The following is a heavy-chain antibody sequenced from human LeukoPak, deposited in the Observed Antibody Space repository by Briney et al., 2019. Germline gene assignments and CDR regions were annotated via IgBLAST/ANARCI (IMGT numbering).Heavy chain of an antibody. CDR2: ISWNSGSI. D-gene: IGHD4-17*01. V-gene: IGHV3-9*01. Sequence: GGSLRLSCAASGFTFDDYAMHWVRQAPGKGLEWVSGISWNSGSIGYADSVKGRFTISRDTAKNSLYLQMNSLRAEDTALYYCAKSPYGDYRYYFDYWGQGTLVTVSS. CDR3: AKSPYGDYRYYFDY. CDR1: GFTFDDYA. J-gene: IGHJ4*02.